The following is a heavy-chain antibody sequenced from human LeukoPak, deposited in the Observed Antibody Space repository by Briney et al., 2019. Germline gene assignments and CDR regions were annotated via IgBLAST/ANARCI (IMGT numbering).Heavy chain of an antibody. D-gene: IGHD2-21*02. CDR1: GFTFSSSA. J-gene: IGHJ4*02. CDR3: VREDTPATANY. V-gene: IGHV3-23*01. Sequence: GGSLRLSCAASGFTFSSSAMSWVRQAPGKGLEWVSAISGGGDITYYADSVTGRFTISRDNSKDTLFLQMHSLRPGDTAVYYCVREDTPATANYWGQGTLVTISS. CDR2: ISGGGDIT.